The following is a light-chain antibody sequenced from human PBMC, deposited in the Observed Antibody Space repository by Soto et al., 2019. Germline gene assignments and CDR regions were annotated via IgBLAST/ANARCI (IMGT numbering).Light chain of an antibody. CDR1: QSLLHSNGFNY. J-gene: IGKJ5*01. CDR2: LGS. Sequence: DIVMTQSPLSLPVTPGEPAAISCRSSQSLLHSNGFNYLDWYLQKPGQSPHLLIFLGSNRASGVPDRFSGSGSGTDFTLKISRVEAEDVGVYYCMQALQTPITFGQGTRLEMK. V-gene: IGKV2-28*01. CDR3: MQALQTPIT.